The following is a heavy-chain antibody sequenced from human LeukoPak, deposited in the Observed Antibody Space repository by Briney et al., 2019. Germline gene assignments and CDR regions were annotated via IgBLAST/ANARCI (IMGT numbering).Heavy chain of an antibody. J-gene: IGHJ4*02. CDR1: GFMFSHSA. D-gene: IGHD3-16*01. V-gene: IGHV3-23*01. Sequence: GGSLRLSCAASGFMFSHSAMTWVRQTPGKGREWVSGISEGGGATYYAGSANGRFTISRDNSKNTLYLQMNSPRSDDTAVYYCATVGVGWVAFEYWGQGALVTVSS. CDR2: ISEGGGAT. CDR3: ATVGVGWVAFEY.